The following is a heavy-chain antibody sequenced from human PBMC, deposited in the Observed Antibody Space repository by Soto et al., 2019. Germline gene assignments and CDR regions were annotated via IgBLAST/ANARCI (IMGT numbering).Heavy chain of an antibody. Sequence: GVSVKVSCKASGYTLSSYYMHWVRQAPGQGLEWMGIINTSGGSTTYAQKFQGRVTMTRDTSTSTVYMELSSLTSEDTAVYYCVKDHGTAMVRGGLDSRGQGALVTVSS. V-gene: IGHV1-46*01. J-gene: IGHJ4*02. CDR2: INTSGGST. CDR3: VKDHGTAMVRGGLDS. CDR1: GYTLSSYY. D-gene: IGHD3-10*01.